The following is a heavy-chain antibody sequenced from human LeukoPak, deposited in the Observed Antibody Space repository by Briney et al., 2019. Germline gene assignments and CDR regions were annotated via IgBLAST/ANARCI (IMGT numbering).Heavy chain of an antibody. CDR1: GFSLNRYW. V-gene: IGHV3-74*01. D-gene: IGHD3-9*01. CDR2: IDNDGTDT. J-gene: IGHJ6*03. Sequence: GGSLRVSCAASGFSLNRYWMHWVRQARGTGLVWVSYIDNDGTDTNYADSVRGRFTVSRDNAKNMLYLQMNGLRAEDTAVYYCTRGGFDHNMDVWGKGTTVT. CDR3: TRGGFDHNMDV.